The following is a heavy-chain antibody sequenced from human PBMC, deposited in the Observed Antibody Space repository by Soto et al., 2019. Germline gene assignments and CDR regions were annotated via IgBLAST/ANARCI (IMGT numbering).Heavy chain of an antibody. CDR2: IYRTGST. CDR1: GGFLSESY. J-gene: IGHJ4*02. V-gene: IGHV4-34*01. CDR3: ASRDPGTSVDY. D-gene: IGHD1-7*01. Sequence: TSETLSLTCAVYGGFLSESYWTWIRQPPGQGLEWIGEIYRTGSTNYNPSLKSRVTISLDKSENQFSLKVTSLTAADTAVYYCASRDPGTSVDYWGQGTLVTVSS.